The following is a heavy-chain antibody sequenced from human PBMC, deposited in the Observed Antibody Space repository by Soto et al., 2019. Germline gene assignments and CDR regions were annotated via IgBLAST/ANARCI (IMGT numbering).Heavy chain of an antibody. D-gene: IGHD2-15*01. CDR1: GGSISSGDYY. CDR2: IYYSGST. Sequence: QVQLQESGPGLVKPSQTLSLTCTVSGGSISSGDYYWSWIRQHPGKGLEWIGYIYYSGSTYYNPSLKSRVTISVDTSKNQFSLKLTSVTAADTAVYYCARDLGYCSGGSCYLFDYWGQGTLVTVSS. CDR3: ARDLGYCSGGSCYLFDY. J-gene: IGHJ4*02. V-gene: IGHV4-31*03.